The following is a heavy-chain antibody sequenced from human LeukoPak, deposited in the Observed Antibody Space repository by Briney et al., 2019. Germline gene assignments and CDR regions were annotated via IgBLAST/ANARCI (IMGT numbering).Heavy chain of an antibody. J-gene: IGHJ5*02. CDR2: IYYSGST. CDR3: AAKRELSWFDP. CDR1: GGSISSYY. V-gene: IGHV4-59*08. D-gene: IGHD1-7*01. Sequence: PSETLSLTCTVPGGSISSYYWSWIRQPPGKGLEWIGYIYYSGSTNYNPSLKSRVTISVDTSKNQFSLKLSSVTAADTAVYYCAAKRELSWFDPWGQGTLVTVSS.